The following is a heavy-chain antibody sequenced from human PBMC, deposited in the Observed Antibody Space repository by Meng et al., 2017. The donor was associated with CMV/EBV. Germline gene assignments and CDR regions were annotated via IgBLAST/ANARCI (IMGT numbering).Heavy chain of an antibody. CDR3: ARGLTMVRGVMPGH. CDR2: IYYSGST. CDR1: GGSISSSSYY. Sequence: GSLRPSCTVSGGSISSSSYYWGWIRQPPGKGLEWIGSIYYSGSTYYNPSLKSRVTISVDTSKNQFSLKLSSVTAADTAVYYCARGLTMVRGVMPGHWGQGTLVTVSS. D-gene: IGHD3-10*01. V-gene: IGHV4-39*07. J-gene: IGHJ4*02.